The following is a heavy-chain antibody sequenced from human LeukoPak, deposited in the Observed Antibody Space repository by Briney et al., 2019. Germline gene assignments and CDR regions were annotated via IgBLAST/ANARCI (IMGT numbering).Heavy chain of an antibody. Sequence: SETLSLTCSVFGGSISSSSYYWGWIRQPPGKGLEWIGSIYYSGSSYYNPSLKSRVTISVGTCKNQFSLKLTSVTAADTAVYYCARRDCTSTTCYAGSYYFDYWGQGTLVTVSS. CDR2: IYYSGSS. CDR3: ARRDCTSTTCYAGSYYFDY. CDR1: GGSISSSSYY. V-gene: IGHV4-39*01. D-gene: IGHD2-2*01. J-gene: IGHJ4*02.